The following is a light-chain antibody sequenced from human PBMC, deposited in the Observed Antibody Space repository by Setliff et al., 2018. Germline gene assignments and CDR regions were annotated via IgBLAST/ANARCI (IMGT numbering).Light chain of an antibody. CDR3: NAYASDTTYV. CDR2: GVS. V-gene: IGLV2-14*03. CDR1: SSDVGSYDL. Sequence: PASVSGSPGQSITISCSGTSSDVGSYDLVSWYQQHPGKAPKLIIYGVSDRPSGVSSRFSGSKSGNTAYLTISGLQTEDEAEYYCNAYASDTTYVFGSGTKGTVL. J-gene: IGLJ1*01.